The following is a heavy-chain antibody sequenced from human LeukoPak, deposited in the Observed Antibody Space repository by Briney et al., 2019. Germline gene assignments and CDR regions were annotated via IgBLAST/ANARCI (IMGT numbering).Heavy chain of an antibody. J-gene: IGHJ4*02. CDR1: GFTFSSYS. CDR3: ARIYCRGGSCYSGQLFYFDY. CDR2: ISSSSSYI. Sequence: GGSLRLSCAASGFTFSSYSMNWVRQAPGKGLEWVSSISSSSSYIYYADSVKGRFTISRDNAKNSLYLQMNSLRAEDTAVYYCARIYCRGGSCYSGQLFYFDYWGQGTLVTVSS. V-gene: IGHV3-21*01. D-gene: IGHD2-15*01.